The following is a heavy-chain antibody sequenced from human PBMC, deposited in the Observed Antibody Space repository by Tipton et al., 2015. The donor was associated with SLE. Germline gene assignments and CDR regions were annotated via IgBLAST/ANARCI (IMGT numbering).Heavy chain of an antibody. V-gene: IGHV3-11*01. Sequence: SLRLSCAASGFTFSDYYMSWIRQAPGKGLEWVSYISSSGSTIYYADSVKGRFTISRDNAKNQFSLKLSSVTAADTAVYYCAICCSGGSFDYWGQGTLVTVSS. D-gene: IGHD2-15*01. CDR1: GFTFSDYY. CDR2: ISSSGSTI. J-gene: IGHJ4*02. CDR3: AICCSGGSFDY.